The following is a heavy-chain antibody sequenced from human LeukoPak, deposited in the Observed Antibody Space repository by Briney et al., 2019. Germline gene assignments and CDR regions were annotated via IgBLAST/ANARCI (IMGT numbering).Heavy chain of an antibody. CDR3: AKLGWGATTVTSNY. Sequence: GGSLRLSCAASGFTFSSYAMSWVRQAPGKGLEWVSAISGSGGSTYYADSVKGRFTISRDNSKNRLYLQMNSLRAEDTAVYYCAKLGWGATTVTSNYWGQGTLVTVSS. CDR1: GFTFSSYA. V-gene: IGHV3-23*01. D-gene: IGHD4-17*01. CDR2: ISGSGGST. J-gene: IGHJ4*02.